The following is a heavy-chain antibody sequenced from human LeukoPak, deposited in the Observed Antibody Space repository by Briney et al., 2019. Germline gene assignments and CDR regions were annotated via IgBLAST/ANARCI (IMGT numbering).Heavy chain of an antibody. CDR2: IWYDGSNK. CDR1: GFTFSRYG. Sequence: GGSLRLSCAASGFTFSRYGMHWVRQAPGKGLEWVAVIWYDGSNKYYADSVKGRFTISRDNSKNTLYLQMNSLRAEDTAVYYCARDYGYSGGYDCWGQGTLVTVSS. D-gene: IGHD6-19*01. CDR3: ARDYGYSGGYDC. V-gene: IGHV3-33*01. J-gene: IGHJ4*02.